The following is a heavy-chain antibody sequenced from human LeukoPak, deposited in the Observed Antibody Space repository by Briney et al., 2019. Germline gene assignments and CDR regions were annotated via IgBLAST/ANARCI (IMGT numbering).Heavy chain of an antibody. CDR2: IDHSGST. CDR1: GGSFSGYY. CDR3: ARSSGVFLFDY. D-gene: IGHD6-25*01. Sequence: PSETLSLTCAVYGGSFSGYYWSWIRQPPGKGLEWIGEIDHSGSTNYNPSLKSRVTISVDTSKNQFSLKLSSVTAADTAVYYCARSSGVFLFDYWGQGTLVTVSS. V-gene: IGHV4-34*09. J-gene: IGHJ4*02.